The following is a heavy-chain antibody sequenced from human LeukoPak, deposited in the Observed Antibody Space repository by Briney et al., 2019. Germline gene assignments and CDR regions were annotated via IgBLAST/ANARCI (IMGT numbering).Heavy chain of an antibody. CDR2: IYHSGST. V-gene: IGHV4-30-2*01. CDR1: GGSISSGGYY. D-gene: IGHD3-22*01. Sequence: SETLSLTCTVSGGSISSGGYYWSWIRQPPGKGLEWIGYIYHSGSTYYNPSLKSRVTISVDTSKNQFSLKLSSVTAADTAVYYCARDRHYYDSSVDIDYWGQGTLVTVSS. J-gene: IGHJ4*02. CDR3: ARDRHYYDSSVDIDY.